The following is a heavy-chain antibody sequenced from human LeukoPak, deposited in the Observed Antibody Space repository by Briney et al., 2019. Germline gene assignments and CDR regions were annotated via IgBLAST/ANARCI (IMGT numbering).Heavy chain of an antibody. CDR3: ATETTRFDY. Sequence: GGSLRLSCAASGFTFSSYGMHWVRQAPGKGLERVAVISYDGSNKYYADSVKGRFTISRDNSKNTLYLQMNSLRAEDTAVYYCATETTRFDYWGQGTLVTVSS. V-gene: IGHV3-30*03. CDR2: ISYDGSNK. CDR1: GFTFSSYG. D-gene: IGHD4-17*01. J-gene: IGHJ4*02.